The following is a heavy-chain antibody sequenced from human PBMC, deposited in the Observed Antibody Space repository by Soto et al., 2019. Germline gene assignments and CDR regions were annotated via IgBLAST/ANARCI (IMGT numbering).Heavy chain of an antibody. D-gene: IGHD3-3*01. CDR2: ISGSGGST. V-gene: IGHV3-23*01. CDR1: GFTFSSYA. J-gene: IGHJ4*02. Sequence: LRLSCAASGFTFSSYAMSWVRQAPGKGLEWVSAISGSGGSTYYADSVKGRFTISRDNSKNTLYLQMNSLRAEDTAVYYCAKDNFSATGDGYYFDYWGQGTLVTVSS. CDR3: AKDNFSATGDGYYFDY.